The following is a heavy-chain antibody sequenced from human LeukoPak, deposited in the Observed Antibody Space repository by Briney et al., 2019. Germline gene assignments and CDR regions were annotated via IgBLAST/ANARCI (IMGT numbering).Heavy chain of an antibody. Sequence: SVKVSCKASGGTFSSYAISWVRQAPGQGLQWMGGIIPMFGTPNNAQKFQGRVTITADESTNTAYMELSSLGSEDTAVYYCARDPTGLVGPTDYWGQGTLVTVSS. J-gene: IGHJ4*02. CDR2: IIPMFGTP. D-gene: IGHD1-26*01. CDR3: ARDPTGLVGPTDY. CDR1: GGTFSSYA. V-gene: IGHV1-69*01.